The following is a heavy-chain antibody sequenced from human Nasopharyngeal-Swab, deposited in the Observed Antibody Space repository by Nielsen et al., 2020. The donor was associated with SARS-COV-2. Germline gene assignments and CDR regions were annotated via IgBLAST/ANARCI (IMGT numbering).Heavy chain of an antibody. D-gene: IGHD4/OR15-4a*01. CDR3: AKDGGLTTFPYYYYYGMDV. V-gene: IGHV3-23*01. CDR2: ISGSGGST. J-gene: IGHJ6*02. CDR1: GFTFSRYA. Sequence: GGSRRLSCAASGFTFSRYAMSWVRQAQGKGLEGVSAISGSGGSTYYADSVKGRFTISRDNSKNTLYLQMNSLRAEDTAVYYCAKDGGLTTFPYYYYYGMDVWGQGTTVTVSS.